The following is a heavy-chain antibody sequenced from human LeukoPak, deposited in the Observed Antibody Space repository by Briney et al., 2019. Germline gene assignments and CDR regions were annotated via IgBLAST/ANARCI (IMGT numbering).Heavy chain of an antibody. CDR2: IYYSGST. CDR1: GGSVSSSDYY. Sequence: PSETLSLTCTVSGGSVSSSDYYWSWLPPPPGKGLEWIGYIYYSGSTNYNPSLKSRVTISVDTSKNQLSLKVNSVTAADTAVYYCAREEATGLIDYWGQGTLVTVSS. D-gene: IGHD1-14*01. V-gene: IGHV4-61*08. J-gene: IGHJ4*02. CDR3: AREEATGLIDY.